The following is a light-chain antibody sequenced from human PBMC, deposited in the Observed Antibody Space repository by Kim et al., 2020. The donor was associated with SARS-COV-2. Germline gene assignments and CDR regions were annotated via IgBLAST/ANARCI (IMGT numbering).Light chain of an antibody. J-gene: IGKJ5*01. CDR1: QSVSNY. CDR3: QQRGNWPIS. Sequence: LSPGESATLSCRASQSVSNYLAWYQQKPGQAPRLLIYDASNRTAGIPARFSGSGSGTDFTLTISGLETDDFAVYYCQQRGNWPISFGQGTRMEIK. CDR2: DAS. V-gene: IGKV3-11*01.